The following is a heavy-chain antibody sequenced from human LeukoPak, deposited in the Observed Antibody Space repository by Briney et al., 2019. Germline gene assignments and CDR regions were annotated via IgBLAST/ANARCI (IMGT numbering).Heavy chain of an antibody. CDR3: ARVLRRGRDGSNLYYFDY. CDR1: GYTFTSYD. D-gene: IGHD5-24*01. CDR2: MNPNSGNT. Sequence: ASVKVSCKASGYTFTSYDINWVRQATGQGLEWMGWMNPNSGNTGYAQKFQGRVTITRNTSISTAYMELSSLRSEDTAVYYCARVLRRGRDGSNLYYFDYWGQGTLVTVSS. V-gene: IGHV1-8*03. J-gene: IGHJ4*02.